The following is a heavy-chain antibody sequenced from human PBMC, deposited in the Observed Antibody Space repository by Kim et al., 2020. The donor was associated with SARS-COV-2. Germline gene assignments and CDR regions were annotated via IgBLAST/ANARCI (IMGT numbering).Heavy chain of an antibody. J-gene: IGHJ4*02. CDR3: ARRSSGLGLDY. Sequence: SQTLSLTCAISGDSVSRNSAAWTWIRQSPSRGLEWLGRTYYRSKWNNDYALSVKSRITINPDPSKNQCSLQLNSVPPEDTAVYYCARRSSGLGLDYWGQGTLVTVSS. CDR2: TYYRSKWNN. D-gene: IGHD6-19*01. V-gene: IGHV6-1*01. CDR1: GDSVSRNSAA.